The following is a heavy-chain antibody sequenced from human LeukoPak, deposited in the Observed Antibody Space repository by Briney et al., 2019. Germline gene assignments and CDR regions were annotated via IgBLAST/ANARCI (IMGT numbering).Heavy chain of an antibody. J-gene: IGHJ4*02. CDR1: GYSTSSGYY. CDR3: ASQVTGEVDY. V-gene: IGHV4-38-2*02. D-gene: IGHD7-27*01. CDR2: IYHSGST. Sequence: PSETLSLTCTVSGYSTSSGYYWGWIRQPPGKGLEWVGSIYHSGSTYYNPSLKSRVTISVDTSKNQFSLKLSSVTAADTAVYYCASQVTGEVDYWGQGTLVTVSS.